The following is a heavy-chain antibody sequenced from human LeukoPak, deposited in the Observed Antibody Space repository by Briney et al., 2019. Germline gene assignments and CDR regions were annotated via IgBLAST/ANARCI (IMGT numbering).Heavy chain of an antibody. Sequence: GGFLRLSCAASGFTFDDYAMHWVRQAPGKGLEWVSGISWNSGSIGYADSVKGRFTISRDNAKNSLYLQMNSLRAEDTAVYYCARGAYDRSGCLEYWGQGTLVTVSS. D-gene: IGHD3-22*01. V-gene: IGHV3-9*01. CDR1: GFTFDDYA. CDR2: ISWNSGSI. CDR3: ARGAYDRSGCLEY. J-gene: IGHJ4*02.